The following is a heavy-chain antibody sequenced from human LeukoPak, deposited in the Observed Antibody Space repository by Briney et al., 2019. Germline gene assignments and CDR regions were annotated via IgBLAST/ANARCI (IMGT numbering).Heavy chain of an antibody. CDR2: ISYDGSNK. Sequence: GGSLRLSCAASGFTFSTFGMHWVRQAPGKGLEWVAVISYDGSNKYYADSVKGRFTISRDNSKNTLYLQMNSLRAEDTAVYYCAKDLFSVEYGMDVWGQGTTVTVSS. V-gene: IGHV3-30*18. CDR3: AKDLFSVEYGMDV. D-gene: IGHD3-10*01. CDR1: GFTFSTFG. J-gene: IGHJ6*02.